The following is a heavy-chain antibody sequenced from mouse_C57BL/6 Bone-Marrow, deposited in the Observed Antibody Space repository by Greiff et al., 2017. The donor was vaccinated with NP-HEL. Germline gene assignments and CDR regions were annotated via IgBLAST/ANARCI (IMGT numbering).Heavy chain of an antibody. Sequence: VQLQQSGAELARPGASVKMSCKASGYTFTSYTMHWVKQRPGQGLEWIGYINPSSGYTKYNQKFKDKATLTADKSSSTAYMQLSSLTSEDSAVYYCASSYYGGLNYYAMDYWGQGTSVTVSS. CDR1: GYTFTSYT. D-gene: IGHD1-1*01. J-gene: IGHJ4*01. CDR3: ASSYYGGLNYYAMDY. V-gene: IGHV1-4*01. CDR2: INPSSGYT.